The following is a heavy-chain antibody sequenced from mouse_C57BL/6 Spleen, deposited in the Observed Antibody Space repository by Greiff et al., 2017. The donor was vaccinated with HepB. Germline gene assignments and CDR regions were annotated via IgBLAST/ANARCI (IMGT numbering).Heavy chain of an antibody. V-gene: IGHV2-2*01. Sequence: VKLQESGPGLVQPSQSLSITCTVSGFSLTSYGVHWVRQSPGKGLEWLGVIWSGGSTDYNAAFISRLSISKDNSKSQVFFKMNSLQADDTAIYYCARGLFYYAMDYWGQGTSVTVSS. D-gene: IGHD1-1*01. J-gene: IGHJ4*01. CDR2: IWSGGST. CDR1: GFSLTSYG. CDR3: ARGLFYYAMDY.